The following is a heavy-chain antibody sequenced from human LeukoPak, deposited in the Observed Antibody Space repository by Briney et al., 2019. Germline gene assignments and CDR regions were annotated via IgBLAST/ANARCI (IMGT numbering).Heavy chain of an antibody. CDR1: GFSFNDSY. CDR3: ARDPGNSGYGMDV. J-gene: IGHJ6*02. CDR2: ISASGSTI. Sequence: GGSLRLSCEASGFSFNDSYMSWIRQAPGKGLEWISYISASGSTIYYADSVKGRSTISRDSAKNSLFLQMNSLRDEDTAVYYCARDPGNSGYGMDVWGQGTTVLVSS. D-gene: IGHD5-12*01. V-gene: IGHV3-11*04.